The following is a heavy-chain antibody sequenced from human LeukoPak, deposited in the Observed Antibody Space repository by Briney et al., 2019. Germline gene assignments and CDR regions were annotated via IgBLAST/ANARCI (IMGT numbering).Heavy chain of an antibody. Sequence: GSLRLSCAASGFTFTTYWMHWVRQAPGKGLVWDSHINSDGSITSYADSVKGRFTVSRDNAKNTLYLQMNSLRAEDTAVYYCARDAVDTANAVWGQGTTVTVSS. J-gene: IGHJ6*02. CDR2: INSDGSIT. D-gene: IGHD5-18*01. CDR1: GFTFTTYW. CDR3: ARDAVDTANAV. V-gene: IGHV3-74*01.